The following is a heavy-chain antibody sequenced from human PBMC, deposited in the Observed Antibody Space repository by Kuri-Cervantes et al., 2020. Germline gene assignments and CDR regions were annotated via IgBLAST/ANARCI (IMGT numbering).Heavy chain of an antibody. J-gene: IGHJ4*02. CDR2: INSKSGGT. CDR3: AREGRDGYNREFFDY. CDR1: GYTFTGYY. D-gene: IGHD5-24*01. V-gene: IGHV1-2*02. Sequence: ASVKVSCKASGYTFTGYYIHWVRQAPGQGLEWVGWINSKSGGTNYAQKFEGRVTLTRDTSISTAYMELSRLRSDDTAVYYCAREGRDGYNREFFDYWGQGTLVTVSS.